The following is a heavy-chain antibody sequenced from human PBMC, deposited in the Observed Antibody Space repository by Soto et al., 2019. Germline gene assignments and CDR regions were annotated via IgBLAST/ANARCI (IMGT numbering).Heavy chain of an antibody. CDR3: ARKGGSPFDY. D-gene: IGHD3-16*01. CDR1: GFSLNNPRMG. CDR2: IFSIDEK. V-gene: IGHV2-26*01. J-gene: IGHJ4*02. Sequence: QVTLKESGPVLVNPTETLTLTCIVSGFSLNNPRMGVGWIRQPPGKALEWLAHIFSIDEKSYSTSLKSRLTISKDTSKRQVVLTMTNMDPVDTATYYCARKGGSPFDYWGQGTLVTVSS.